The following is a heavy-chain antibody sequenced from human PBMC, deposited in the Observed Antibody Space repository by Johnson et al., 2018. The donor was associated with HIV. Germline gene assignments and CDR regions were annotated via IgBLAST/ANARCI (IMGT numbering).Heavy chain of an antibody. CDR2: IYSGGSP. J-gene: IGHJ3*02. D-gene: IGHD6-13*01. V-gene: IGHV3-66*01. Sequence: VQLVESGGGLVQPGGSLRLSCAASGFTVSSYYMSWVRQAPGKGLDWVSVIYSGGSPYYAAPVQCRFTISRDDSKNTPHLQMNSLKSEDTAVYYCTTGTSWYGAITFDIWGQVTMVTVSS. CDR1: GFTVSSYY. CDR3: TTGTSWYGAITFDI.